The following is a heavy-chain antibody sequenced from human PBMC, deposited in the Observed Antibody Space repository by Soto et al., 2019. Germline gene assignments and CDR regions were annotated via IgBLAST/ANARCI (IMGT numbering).Heavy chain of an antibody. D-gene: IGHD1-26*01. CDR1: GYTFTSYA. CDR2: INAGNGNT. CDR3: AGDIDSRNYYYYGMDV. J-gene: IGHJ6*02. Sequence: ASVKVSCKASGYTFTSYAMHWVRQATGQRLEWMGWINAGNGNTKYSQKFQGRVTITRDTSASTAYMELSSLRSEDTAVYYCAGDIDSRNYYYYGMDVWGQGTTVTVSS. V-gene: IGHV1-3*01.